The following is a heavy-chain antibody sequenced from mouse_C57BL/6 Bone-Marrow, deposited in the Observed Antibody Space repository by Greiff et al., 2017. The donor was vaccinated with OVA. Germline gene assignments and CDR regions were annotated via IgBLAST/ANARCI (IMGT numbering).Heavy chain of an antibody. CDR3: ARPITTEAPDWYFDV. V-gene: IGHV1-81*01. D-gene: IGHD1-1*01. Sequence: QVQLQQSGAELARPGASVKLSCKASGYTFTSYGISWVKQRTGQGLEWIGEIYPRSGNTYYNEKFKGKATLTADKSSSTAYMELRSLTSEDSAVYFCARPITTEAPDWYFDVWGTGTTVTVSS. CDR1: GYTFTSYG. J-gene: IGHJ1*03. CDR2: IYPRSGNT.